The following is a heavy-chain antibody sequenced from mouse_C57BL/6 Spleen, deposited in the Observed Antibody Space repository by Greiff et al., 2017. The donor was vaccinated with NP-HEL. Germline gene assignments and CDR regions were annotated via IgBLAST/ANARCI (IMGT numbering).Heavy chain of an antibody. D-gene: IGHD3-2*02. Sequence: QVQLQQPGAELVMPGASVKLSCKASGYTFTSYWMHWVKQRPGQGLEWIGEIDPSDSYTNYNQKFKGKSTLTVDKSSSTAYMQLSSLTLEDSAVYYCARSGDSSGYDAMDYWGQGTSVTVSS. CDR3: ARSGDSSGYDAMDY. CDR2: IDPSDSYT. CDR1: GYTFTSYW. V-gene: IGHV1-69*01. J-gene: IGHJ4*01.